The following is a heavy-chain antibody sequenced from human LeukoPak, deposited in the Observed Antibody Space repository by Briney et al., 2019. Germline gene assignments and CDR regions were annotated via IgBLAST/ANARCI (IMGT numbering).Heavy chain of an antibody. CDR1: GFTFSSYA. CDR2: ISYDRSNK. CDR3: ARGGPEPLDY. J-gene: IGHJ4*02. D-gene: IGHD1-14*01. Sequence: GGSLRLSCAASGFTFSSYAMHWVRQAPGKGLEWVAVISYDRSNKYYADSVKGRFTISRDNSKNTLYLQMNSLRAEDTAVYYCARGGPEPLDYWGQGTLVTVSS. V-gene: IGHV3-30-3*01.